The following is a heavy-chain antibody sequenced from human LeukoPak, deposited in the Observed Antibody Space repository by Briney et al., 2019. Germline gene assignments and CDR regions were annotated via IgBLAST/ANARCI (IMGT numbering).Heavy chain of an antibody. Sequence: PSETLSLTCTVSGGSISSYSYYWAWIRQSPGKGLEWIGSILFRGATYYNPSLKTRVSMSVDTSKNHFSLKLTSVTAADTAVYYCARHGFRSGSYYFDYWGQGTLVTVSS. CDR1: GGSISSYSYY. D-gene: IGHD1-26*01. CDR2: ILFRGAT. V-gene: IGHV4-39*07. CDR3: ARHGFRSGSYYFDY. J-gene: IGHJ4*02.